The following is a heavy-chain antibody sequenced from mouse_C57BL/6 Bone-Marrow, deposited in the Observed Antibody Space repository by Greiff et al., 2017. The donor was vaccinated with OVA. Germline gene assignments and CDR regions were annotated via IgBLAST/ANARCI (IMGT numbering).Heavy chain of an antibody. D-gene: IGHD1-1*01. CDR3: ATSLNYYGSSYYFDY. CDR2: IYPGDGDT. CDR1: GYAFSSSW. Sequence: VQLQQSGPELVKPGASVKISCKASGYAFSSSWMNWVKQRPGKGLEWIGRIYPGDGDTNYNGKFKGKATLTADTSSSTAYMQLSSLTSEDSAVYFCATSLNYYGSSYYFDYWGQGTTLTVSS. J-gene: IGHJ2*01. V-gene: IGHV1-82*01.